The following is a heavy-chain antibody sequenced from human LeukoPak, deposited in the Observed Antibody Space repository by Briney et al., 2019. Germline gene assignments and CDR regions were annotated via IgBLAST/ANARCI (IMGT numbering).Heavy chain of an antibody. CDR2: ISGSGGST. J-gene: IGHJ4*02. D-gene: IGHD1-26*01. Sequence: GGSLRLSCAASGFTFSSYAMSWVRQAPGKGLEWVSAISGSGGSTYYADSVKGRFTISRDNSKKTLYLQMNSLRAEDTAVYYCAKGVGATLAVDYWGQGTLVTVSS. V-gene: IGHV3-23*01. CDR3: AKGVGATLAVDY. CDR1: GFTFSSYA.